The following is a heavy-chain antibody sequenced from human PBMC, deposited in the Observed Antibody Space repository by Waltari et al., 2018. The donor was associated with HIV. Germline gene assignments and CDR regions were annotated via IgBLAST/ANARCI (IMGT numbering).Heavy chain of an antibody. CDR1: GFTFSNYA. J-gene: IGHJ3*02. CDR3: ARIYVSGAFDI. D-gene: IGHD3-10*01. CDR2: IAASYPNT. Sequence: EAQLLESGGGLVQPGGSLRVSCVGSGFTFSNYAMIWVRQAPGKGLGLFSAIAASYPNTYYSDSVRGRFTVSKDNSENSLHLQMNSLRAEDTALYYCARIYVSGAFDIWGQGTVVTVSS. V-gene: IGHV3-23*01.